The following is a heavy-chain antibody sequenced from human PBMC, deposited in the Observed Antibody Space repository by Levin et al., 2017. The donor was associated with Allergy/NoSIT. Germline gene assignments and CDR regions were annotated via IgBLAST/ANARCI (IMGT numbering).Heavy chain of an antibody. J-gene: IGHJ2*01. Sequence: GGSLRLSCAASGFTFSSYGMHWVRQAPGKGLEWVAVIWYDGSNKYYADSVKGRFTISRDNSKNTLYLQMNSLRAEDTAVYYCARDPGHWYFDLWGRGTLVTVSS. CDR3: ARDPGHWYFDL. V-gene: IGHV3-33*01. CDR1: GFTFSSYG. CDR2: IWYDGSNK.